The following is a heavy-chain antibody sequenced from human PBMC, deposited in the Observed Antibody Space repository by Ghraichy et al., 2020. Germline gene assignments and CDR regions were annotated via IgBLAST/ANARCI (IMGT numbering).Heavy chain of an antibody. CDR1: GFTFSSYS. CDR3: ARDTSSSSGSDYYYYMDV. D-gene: IGHD6-6*01. V-gene: IGHV3-21*01. J-gene: IGHJ6*03. Sequence: GGSLRLSCAASGFTFSSYSMNWVRQVPGKGLEWVSSISSSSSYIYYADSVKGRFTISRDNAKNSLYLQMNSLIAEDTAVYYCARDTSSSSGSDYYYYMDVWGKGTTVTVSS. CDR2: ISSSSSYI.